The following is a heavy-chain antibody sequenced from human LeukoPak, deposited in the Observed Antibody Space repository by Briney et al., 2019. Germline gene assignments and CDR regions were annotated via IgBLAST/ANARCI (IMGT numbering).Heavy chain of an antibody. J-gene: IGHJ6*02. D-gene: IGHD3-10*01. CDR3: AATYYYGSGSYNYGMDV. CDR2: ISYDGSNK. Sequence: GGSLRLSCAASGCTFSSYGMHWVRQAPGKGLEWVAVISYDGSNKYYSDSVKGRFTISRDNSKNTLYLQMNSLRAEDTAVYYCAATYYYGSGSYNYGMDVWGQGTTVTVSS. V-gene: IGHV3-30*03. CDR1: GCTFSSYG.